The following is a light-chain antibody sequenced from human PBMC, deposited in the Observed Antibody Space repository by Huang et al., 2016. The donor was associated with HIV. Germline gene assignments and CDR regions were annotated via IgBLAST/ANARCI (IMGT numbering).Light chain of an antibody. V-gene: IGKV6-21*02. CDR3: HQSRSFPHT. CDR1: QSIGNS. CDR2: YAS. Sequence: DIVLTQSPDFQSVTPKEKVTITCRASQSIGNSLHWYQQKPGQSPSLLIKYASQSISGVPSRFSGSGFGTDFTLTINSLESEDAATYYCHQSRSFPHTFGQGTRLEIK. J-gene: IGKJ2*01.